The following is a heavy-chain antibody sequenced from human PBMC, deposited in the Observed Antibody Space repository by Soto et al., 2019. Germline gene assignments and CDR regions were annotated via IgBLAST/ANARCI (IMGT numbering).Heavy chain of an antibody. CDR3: ARGVGIAARRIDY. J-gene: IGHJ4*02. D-gene: IGHD6-6*01. V-gene: IGHV4-31*03. Sequence: QVQLQESGPGLVKPSQTLSLTCTVSGGSISSGGYYWSWIRQHPGKGLEWIGYIYYSGSTYYNPSLRSRVTISVDTSKNLFSLKLSSVPAADTAVYYCARGVGIAARRIDYWGQGTLVTVSS. CDR1: GGSISSGGYY. CDR2: IYYSGST.